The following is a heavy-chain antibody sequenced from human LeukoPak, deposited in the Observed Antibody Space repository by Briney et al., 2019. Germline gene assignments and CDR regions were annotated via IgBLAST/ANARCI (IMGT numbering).Heavy chain of an antibody. CDR3: VGELLTAAGTIGAFDI. Sequence: GGSLRLSCAASGFTFSTYGMHWVRQAPGKGLEWVAVIWPNGSNKYHADSVKGRFTISRDNSKSTLFLQMSGLAAEDTAVYYCVGELLTAAGTIGAFDIWGRGTMVAVSS. V-gene: IGHV3-33*01. J-gene: IGHJ3*02. CDR1: GFTFSTYG. D-gene: IGHD6-13*01. CDR2: IWPNGSNK.